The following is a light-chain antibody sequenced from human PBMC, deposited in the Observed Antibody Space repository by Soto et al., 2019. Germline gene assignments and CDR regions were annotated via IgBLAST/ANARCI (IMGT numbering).Light chain of an antibody. V-gene: IGLV2-14*03. J-gene: IGLJ1*01. CDR2: DVT. CDR3: TSYTGRDPLLV. CDR1: SSDVGSNNY. Sequence: QSALTQPASVSESPGQSITISCTGTSSDVGSNNYVSWYRQHPGRVPKLIIHDVTNRPSGVSNRFSGSKSGNTASLTISGLQAEDEGDYYCTSYTGRDPLLVFGTGTKLTVL.